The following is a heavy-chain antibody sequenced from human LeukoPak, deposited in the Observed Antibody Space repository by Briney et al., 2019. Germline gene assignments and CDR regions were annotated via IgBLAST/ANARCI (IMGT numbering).Heavy chain of an antibody. V-gene: IGHV4-59*01. CDR1: GGSISSYY. D-gene: IGHD2-21*02. J-gene: IGHJ5*02. CDR2: IYYSGST. Sequence: PSETLSLTCTVSGGSISSYYWSWIRQPPGKGLEWIGCIYYSGSTNYNPSLKSRVTISVDTSKNQFSLKLSSVTAADTAVYYCARAEAPYCGGDCYFWFDPWGQGTLVTVSS. CDR3: ARAEAPYCGGDCYFWFDP.